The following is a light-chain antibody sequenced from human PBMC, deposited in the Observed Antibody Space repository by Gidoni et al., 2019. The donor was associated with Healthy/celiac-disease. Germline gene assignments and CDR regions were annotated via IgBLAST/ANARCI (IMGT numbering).Light chain of an antibody. CDR3: QQSYSTPGYT. CDR1: QSISSY. CDR2: AES. J-gene: IGKJ2*01. V-gene: IGKV1-39*01. Sequence: DIQMTHSPSSLSASVGDRVTITCRASQSISSYLNWYQQKPGKAHKLMIYAESSLQSGVASRFSGSGSGTDFTLTMSSLQPEVFATYYCQQSYSTPGYTFGQGTKLEIK.